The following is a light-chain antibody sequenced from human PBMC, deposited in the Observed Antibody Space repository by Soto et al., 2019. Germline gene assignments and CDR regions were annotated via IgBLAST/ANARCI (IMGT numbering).Light chain of an antibody. Sequence: EHVLTQSPGALSLSPGERATLSCRASQTVSSYLTWYQQRPCQAPSLLIYGASKRATGIPDRFSGSGSGTDFTLTISTLEPEDLALYDCQQYGTSPITVGQGTRLEIK. CDR3: QQYGTSPIT. CDR1: QTVSSY. CDR2: GAS. J-gene: IGKJ5*01. V-gene: IGKV3-20*01.